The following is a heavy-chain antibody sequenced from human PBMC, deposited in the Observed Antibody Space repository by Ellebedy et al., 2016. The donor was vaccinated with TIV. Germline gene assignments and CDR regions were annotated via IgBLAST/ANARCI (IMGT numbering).Heavy chain of an antibody. CDR1: GYTFTDYR. CDR3: ARDDWGSYEY. J-gene: IGHJ4*02. V-gene: IGHV1-2*02. D-gene: IGHD1-26*01. Sequence: AASVKVSCKASGYTFTDYRLAWVRQAPGHGLEWMGWINPNGGGIHYVQKFQGRVTMTGDTSISTAYLELSRLTSDDTAVYYCARDDWGSYEYWGQGTLVTVSS. CDR2: INPNGGGI.